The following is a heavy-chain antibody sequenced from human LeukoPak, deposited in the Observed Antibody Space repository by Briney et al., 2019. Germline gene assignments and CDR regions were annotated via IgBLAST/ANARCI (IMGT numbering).Heavy chain of an antibody. D-gene: IGHD4-17*01. Sequence: SETLSLTCAVYGGSFSGYYWSWIRQPPGKGPEWIGYIYYSGSTNYNPSLKSRVTISVDTSKNQFSLKLSSVTAADTAVYYCARMTYGDYAGWFDPWGQGTLVTVSS. CDR1: GGSFSGYY. CDR3: ARMTYGDYAGWFDP. CDR2: IYYSGST. V-gene: IGHV4-59*08. J-gene: IGHJ5*02.